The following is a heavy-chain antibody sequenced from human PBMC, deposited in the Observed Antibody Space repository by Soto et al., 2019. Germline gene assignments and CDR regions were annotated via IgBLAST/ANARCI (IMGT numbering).Heavy chain of an antibody. V-gene: IGHV3-15*01. D-gene: IGHD3-10*01. CDR1: GVTFSSAW. CDR2: IKSKTDGGTT. J-gene: IGHJ4*02. Sequence: GGSLRLSCAASGVTFSSAWMSWVRQAPGKGLEWVGRIKSKTDGGTTDYAAPVKGRFTISRDDSKNTLYLQMNSLKTEDTAVYYCTTEAELTMVRGVIGYWGQGTLVTVSS. CDR3: TTEAELTMVRGVIGY.